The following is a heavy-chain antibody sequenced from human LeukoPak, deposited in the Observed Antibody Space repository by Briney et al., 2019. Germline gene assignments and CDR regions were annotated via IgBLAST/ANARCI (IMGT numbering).Heavy chain of an antibody. D-gene: IGHD3-10*01. CDR1: GGIFSSDA. J-gene: IGHJ4*02. Sequence: SVKVSCKASGGIFSSDAINWVRQAPGQGLEWMGGIIPMFDTPNYAQKFQGRVTITADESTTTVYMELRSLRSDDTAVYYCARDQMVRGLIMSYFDYWGQGTLVTVSS. CDR3: ARDQMVRGLIMSYFDY. V-gene: IGHV1-69*13. CDR2: IIPMFDTP.